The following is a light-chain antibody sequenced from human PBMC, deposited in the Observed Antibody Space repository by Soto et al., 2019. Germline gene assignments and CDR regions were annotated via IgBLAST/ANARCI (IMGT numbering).Light chain of an antibody. V-gene: IGKV3-20*01. CDR1: QSVSSSY. Sequence: EIVLTQSPGTLSLSPGERATLSCRASQSVSSSYLAWYQQQPGQAPRLLISGISRRAPGIPDRFSGDGSGTDFTLTISRLEPEDYAVYYCHQYDGSPITFGQGTRLEIK. J-gene: IGKJ5*01. CDR2: GIS. CDR3: HQYDGSPIT.